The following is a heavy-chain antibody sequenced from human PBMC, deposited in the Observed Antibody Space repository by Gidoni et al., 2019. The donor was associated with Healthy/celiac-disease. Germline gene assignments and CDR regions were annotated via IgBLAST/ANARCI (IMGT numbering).Heavy chain of an antibody. CDR2: IYYSGST. D-gene: IGHD3-22*01. CDR3: ARGGEYYYDSSGYYKYFDL. V-gene: IGHV4-59*01. J-gene: IGHJ2*01. CDR1: VGSISSYY. Sequence: QLQLQESGPGLVKPSETLSLTCPFPVGSISSYYRSWIRQPPGKGLDWIGDIYYSGSTNYHPSLKSRVTISVDTSKNQFSLKLSSVTAADTAVYYCARGGEYYYDSSGYYKYFDLWGRGTLVTVSS.